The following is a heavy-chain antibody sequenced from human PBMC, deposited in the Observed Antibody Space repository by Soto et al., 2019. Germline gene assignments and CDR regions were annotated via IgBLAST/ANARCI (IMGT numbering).Heavy chain of an antibody. V-gene: IGHV4-59*08. Sequence: TLSLTCTVSGGTISSYYWSWVRQPPGKGLEWIGDIYYSGSTNYNPSLKSRVTISVDTSKNQFSLKLSSVTAADTAVYYCARGSTGYSSSWYRDWGQGTLVTVSS. D-gene: IGHD6-13*01. J-gene: IGHJ4*02. CDR3: ARGSTGYSSSWYRD. CDR2: IYYSGST. CDR1: GGTISSYY.